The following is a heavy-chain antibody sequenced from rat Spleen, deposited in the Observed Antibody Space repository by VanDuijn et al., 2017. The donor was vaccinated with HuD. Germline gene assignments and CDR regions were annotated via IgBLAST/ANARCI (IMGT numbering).Heavy chain of an antibody. CDR3: TRDPITTRDYFDY. Sequence: QVQLKESGPDLVQPSQTLSLTCTVSGFSLISNGVSWVRQPPGKGLEWIAAISSGGSTYFNSVLKSRLSISRDTSKSQVFLKMNSLQTEDTAIYFCTRDPITTRDYFDYWGQGVMVTVSS. D-gene: IGHD1-1*01. CDR1: GFSLISNG. V-gene: IGHV2S12*01. J-gene: IGHJ2*01. CDR2: ISSGGST.